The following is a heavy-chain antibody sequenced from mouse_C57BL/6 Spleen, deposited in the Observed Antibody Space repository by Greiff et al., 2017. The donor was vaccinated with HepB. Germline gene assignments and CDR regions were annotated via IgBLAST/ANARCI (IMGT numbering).Heavy chain of an antibody. CDR2: IYPGGGYT. CDR3: ARSGGYGLFDY. V-gene: IGHV1-63*01. Sequence: QVHVKQSGAELVRPGTSVKMSCKASGYTFTNYWIGWAKQRPGHGLEWIGDIYPGGGYTNYNEKFKGKATLTADKSSSTAYMQFSSLTSEDSAIYYCARSGGYGLFDYWGQGTTLTVSS. CDR1: GYTFTNYW. J-gene: IGHJ2*01. D-gene: IGHD1-2*01.